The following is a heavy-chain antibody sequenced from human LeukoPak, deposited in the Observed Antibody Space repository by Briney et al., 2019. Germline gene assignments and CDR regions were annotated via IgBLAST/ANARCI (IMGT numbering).Heavy chain of an antibody. D-gene: IGHD6-13*01. CDR1: GFTFSSYD. Sequence: GGSLRLSCAASGFTFSSYDMSWVRQAPGKGLEWVSAISGSGGSTYYADSVKGRFTISRDNSKNTLYLQMNSLRAEDTAVYYCAKWTENPYSSSWYGTFDYWGQGTLVTVSS. J-gene: IGHJ4*02. CDR3: AKWTENPYSSSWYGTFDY. V-gene: IGHV3-23*01. CDR2: ISGSGGST.